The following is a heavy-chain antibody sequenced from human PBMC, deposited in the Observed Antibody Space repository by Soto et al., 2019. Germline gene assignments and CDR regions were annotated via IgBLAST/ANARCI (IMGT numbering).Heavy chain of an antibody. CDR3: ATKGPRDTTIRPQIDY. CDR1: GYTLTELS. V-gene: IGHV1-24*01. Sequence: ASVKVSCKVSGYTLTELSMHWVRQAPGKGLEWMGGFDPEDGETIYAQKFQGRVTMTEDTSTDTAYMELSSLRSEDTAVYYCATKGPRDTTIRPQIDYWGQGTLVTVSS. J-gene: IGHJ4*02. D-gene: IGHD2-21*02. CDR2: FDPEDGET.